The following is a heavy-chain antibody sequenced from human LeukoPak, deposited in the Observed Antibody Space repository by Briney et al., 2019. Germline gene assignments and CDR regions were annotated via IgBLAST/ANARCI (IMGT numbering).Heavy chain of an antibody. Sequence: SETLSLTCTASGGSISSYYWSWIRQPPGKGLEWIGYIYYSGSTNYNPSLKSRVTISVDTSKNQFSLKLSSVTAADTAVYYCARSGYSGYDPFDYWGQGTLVTVSS. CDR3: ARSGYSGYDPFDY. V-gene: IGHV4-59*12. CDR2: IYYSGST. J-gene: IGHJ4*02. CDR1: GGSISSYY. D-gene: IGHD5-12*01.